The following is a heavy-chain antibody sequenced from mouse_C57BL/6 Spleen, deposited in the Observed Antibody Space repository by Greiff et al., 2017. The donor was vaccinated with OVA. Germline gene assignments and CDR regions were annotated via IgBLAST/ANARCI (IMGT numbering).Heavy chain of an antibody. Sequence: EVQLVESGGGLVKPGGSLRLSCAASGFTFSSYAMSWVRQTPEKRLEWVATLSDGGSYTYYPDNVKGRFTISRDNAKNNLYLQMSHLKSEDTAMYYCASPLTGTGSMDYWGQGTSVTVSS. CDR1: GFTFSSYA. V-gene: IGHV5-4*01. D-gene: IGHD4-1*01. CDR3: ASPLTGTGSMDY. J-gene: IGHJ4*01. CDR2: LSDGGSYT.